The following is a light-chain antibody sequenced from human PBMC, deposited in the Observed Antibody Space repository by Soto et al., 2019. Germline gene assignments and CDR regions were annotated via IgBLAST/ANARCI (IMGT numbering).Light chain of an antibody. V-gene: IGKV1-9*01. CDR2: GAS. CDR1: QGFSSF. J-gene: IGKJ3*01. CDR3: QQLNSFPIP. Sequence: MQSTQSPSSLSASVGDRVTITCRASQGFSSFLAWYQQKPGKAPKLLIYGASTLQSGVPSRFSGSGSGTDFTLTIGSLQPEDFATYYCQQLNSFPIPFGPGTKVDIK.